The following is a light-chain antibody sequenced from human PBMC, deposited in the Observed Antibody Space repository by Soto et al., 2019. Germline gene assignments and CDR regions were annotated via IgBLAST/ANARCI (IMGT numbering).Light chain of an antibody. J-gene: IGKJ2*01. CDR2: KAS. Sequence: IQMTQSPSTLSASVGDRVTIPCRASQSISSWLAWYQQKPGKAPKLLMYKASTLESGVPSRFSGSGSGTEFTLTIRSLQPDDFATYYCQQYNSFPYTFGQGTRLEMK. CDR1: QSISSW. CDR3: QQYNSFPYT. V-gene: IGKV1-5*03.